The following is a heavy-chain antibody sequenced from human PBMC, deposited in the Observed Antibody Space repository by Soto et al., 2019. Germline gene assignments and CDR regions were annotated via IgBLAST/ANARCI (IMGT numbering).Heavy chain of an antibody. CDR3: ASERSVAVAGTLDY. CDR2: INAGNGNT. V-gene: IGHV1-3*01. Sequence: QVQLVQSGAEAKKPGASVKVSCKASGYTFTSYAMHWVRQAPGQRLEWMGWINAGNGNTKYSQKFQGRVTITRDISASTAYIELSSLRSEDTAVYYCASERSVAVAGTLDYWGQGTLVTVSS. J-gene: IGHJ4*02. D-gene: IGHD6-19*01. CDR1: GYTFTSYA.